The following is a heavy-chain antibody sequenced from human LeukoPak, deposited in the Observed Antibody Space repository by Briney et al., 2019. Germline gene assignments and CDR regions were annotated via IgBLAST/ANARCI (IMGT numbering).Heavy chain of an antibody. J-gene: IGHJ4*02. V-gene: IGHV4-39*07. CDR1: GGSISSSSYY. CDR2: IYYSGST. Sequence: SETLSLTCSASGGSISSSSYYWGWIRQPPGKGLEWIGSIYYSGSTYYNPSLKSQVTISVDTSKNQFSLKLSSVTAADTAVYYCAREAILTGGGDCWGQGTLVTVSS. D-gene: IGHD3-9*01. CDR3: AREAILTGGGDC.